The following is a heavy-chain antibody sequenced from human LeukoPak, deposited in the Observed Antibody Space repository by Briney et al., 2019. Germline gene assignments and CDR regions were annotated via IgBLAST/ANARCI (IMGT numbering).Heavy chain of an antibody. CDR2: ISYDGSDK. Sequence: GGSLRLSCAASGFTFSSYAMHWVRQAPGKGLEWVAVISYDGSDKYYADSVKGRFTISRDNSKNTLYLQMNSLRAEDTAVYYCARPSNYGAFDYYYMDVWGKGTTVTVSS. CDR3: ARPSNYGAFDYYYMDV. V-gene: IGHV3-30*04. J-gene: IGHJ6*03. CDR1: GFTFSSYA. D-gene: IGHD4-17*01.